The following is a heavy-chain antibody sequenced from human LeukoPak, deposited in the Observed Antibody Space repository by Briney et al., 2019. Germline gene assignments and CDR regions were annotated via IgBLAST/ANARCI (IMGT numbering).Heavy chain of an antibody. V-gene: IGHV3-23*01. CDR1: GFTFSSYA. CDR3: AKPNSGWYNFDY. CDR2: IGAGGGST. Sequence: GGSLRLSCVGSGFTFSSYAMSWVRQIPGKGLEWVSGIGAGGGSTNYADSVKGRFTISRDNSKNTLYLQMNSLRAEDTAVYYCAKPNSGWYNFDYWGQGTLVTVSS. J-gene: IGHJ4*02. D-gene: IGHD6-19*01.